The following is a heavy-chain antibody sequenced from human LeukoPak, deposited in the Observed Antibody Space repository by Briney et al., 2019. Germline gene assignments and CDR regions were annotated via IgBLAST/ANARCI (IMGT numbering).Heavy chain of an antibody. CDR3: ARATYYDFWSGYYGALDY. Sequence: GGCLRLSCAASGFTFSSYEMNWVRQAPGKGLEWVSYISSSGSTIYYADSVKGRFTISRDNAKNSLYLQMNSLRAEDTAVYYCARATYYDFWSGYYGALDYWGQGTLVTVSS. V-gene: IGHV3-48*03. J-gene: IGHJ4*02. D-gene: IGHD3-3*01. CDR2: ISSSGSTI. CDR1: GFTFSSYE.